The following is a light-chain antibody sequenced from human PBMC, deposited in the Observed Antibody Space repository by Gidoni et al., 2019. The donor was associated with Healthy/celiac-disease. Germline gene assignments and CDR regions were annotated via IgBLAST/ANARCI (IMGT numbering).Light chain of an antibody. Sequence: SYELTQPPSVSVSPGQTASITCSGDKLGDKYACWYQQKPGQSPVLVIYQDSKRPLGIPERFSGSNSGNTATLTISGTQAMDEADYYCQAWDSSTVVVGGGTKLTVL. CDR3: QAWDSSTVV. V-gene: IGLV3-1*01. J-gene: IGLJ2*01. CDR2: QDS. CDR1: KLGDKY.